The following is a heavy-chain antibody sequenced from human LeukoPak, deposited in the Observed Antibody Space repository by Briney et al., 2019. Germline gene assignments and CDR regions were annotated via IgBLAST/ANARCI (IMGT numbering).Heavy chain of an antibody. CDR2: ISSSSSYI. Sequence: GGSLRLSCAASGFTFSSYSMNWVRQAPGKGLEWVSSISSSSSYIYYADSVKGRFTISRDNAKNSLYLQMNSLRAEDTAVYYCARDARGWSGFDYWGQGTLVTVSS. J-gene: IGHJ4*02. CDR1: GFTFSSYS. CDR3: ARDARGWSGFDY. V-gene: IGHV3-21*01. D-gene: IGHD3-3*01.